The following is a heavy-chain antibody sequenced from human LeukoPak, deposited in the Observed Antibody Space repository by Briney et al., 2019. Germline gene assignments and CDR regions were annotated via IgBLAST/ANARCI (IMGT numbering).Heavy chain of an antibody. J-gene: IGHJ3*01. CDR3: AKVWRAHGDFHAFDV. V-gene: IGHV3-30*04. Sequence: PGGSLRLSCAASGFTFSNYAMHWVRQAPGKGLEWVAAISYDGNNKYYADSVKGRFTISRDNSKNTVYLQMNSLRAEDTAVYYCAKVWRAHGDFHAFDVWGQGTMVAVSP. D-gene: IGHD4-17*01. CDR1: GFTFSNYA. CDR2: ISYDGNNK.